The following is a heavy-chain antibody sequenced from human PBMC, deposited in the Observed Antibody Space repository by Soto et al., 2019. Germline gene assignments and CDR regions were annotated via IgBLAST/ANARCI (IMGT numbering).Heavy chain of an antibody. CDR3: AKVEGSSWYFWFDP. J-gene: IGHJ5*02. CDR2: ISGSGGST. CDR1: GFTCSSYA. Sequence: GGSLRLSCAASGFTCSSYAMSWVRQAPGKGLEWVSAISGSGGSTYYADSVKGRFTISRDNSKNTLYLQMNSLRAEDTAVYYCAKVEGSSWYFWFDPWGQGTLVTVSS. V-gene: IGHV3-23*01. D-gene: IGHD6-13*01.